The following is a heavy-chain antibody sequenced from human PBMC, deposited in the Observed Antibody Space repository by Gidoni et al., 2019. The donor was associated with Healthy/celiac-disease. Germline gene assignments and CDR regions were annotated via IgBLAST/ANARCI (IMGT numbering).Heavy chain of an antibody. CDR1: GLPFSSYS. CDR2: ISSSSRTI. D-gene: IGHD6-13*01. Sequence: VQLVESGGGLVQPGGSLRLSCAASGLPFSSYSMNWVRQAPGKGLEWVSYISSSSRTIYYADSVKGRFTISRDNAKNSLYLQMNSLRAEDTAVYYCARDKGELVQVFDYWGQGTLVTVSS. CDR3: ARDKGELVQVFDY. J-gene: IGHJ4*02. V-gene: IGHV3-48*01.